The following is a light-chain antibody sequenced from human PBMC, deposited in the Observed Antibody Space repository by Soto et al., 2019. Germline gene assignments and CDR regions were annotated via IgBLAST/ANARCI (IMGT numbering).Light chain of an antibody. V-gene: IGLV2-14*01. CDR2: EVS. J-gene: IGLJ2*01. CDR1: SSDVGVYNY. Sequence: QSALTQPASVSGSPEQSITISCTGTSSDVGVYNYVSWYQQHPGKAPKLMIYEVSNRPSGVSNRFSGSKSGNTASLTISGLQAEDEADYYCSSYTSSNTLVFGGGTKLTVL. CDR3: SSYTSSNTLV.